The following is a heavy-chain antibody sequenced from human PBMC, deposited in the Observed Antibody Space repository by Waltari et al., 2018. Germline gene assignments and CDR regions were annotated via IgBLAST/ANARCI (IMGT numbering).Heavy chain of an antibody. CDR1: GFTFSSYA. J-gene: IGHJ4*02. D-gene: IGHD3-10*01. V-gene: IGHV3-23*01. CDR2: ISGHGDYK. CDR3: VRVDASRNYRSFAY. Sequence: VQVLESGGGLAQPGGSLRLPCAASGFTFSSYAMSWVRQAPGKGLEWVSGISGHGDYKDYADSVKGRFTISRDNSRNTLDLQMNSLRAEDTALYYCVRVDASRNYRSFAYWGQGTLVTVSS.